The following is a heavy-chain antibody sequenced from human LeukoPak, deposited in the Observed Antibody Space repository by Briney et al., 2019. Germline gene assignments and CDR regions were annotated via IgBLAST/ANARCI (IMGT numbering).Heavy chain of an antibody. V-gene: IGHV1-2*02. CDR2: INPNSGGT. Sequence: ASVKVSCKASGYTFTGYYMHWVRQAPGQGLEWMGWINPNSGGTNYAQKFQGRVTMTRDTSISTAYMELSRLRSDDTAVYYCARHGKGSTYYDFWSGYYGYYYYGMDVWGQGTTVTVSS. CDR3: ARHGKGSTYYDFWSGYYGYYYYGMDV. D-gene: IGHD3-3*01. J-gene: IGHJ6*02. CDR1: GYTFTGYY.